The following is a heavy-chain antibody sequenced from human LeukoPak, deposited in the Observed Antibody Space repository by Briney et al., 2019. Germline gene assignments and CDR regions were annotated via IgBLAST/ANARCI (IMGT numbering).Heavy chain of an antibody. J-gene: IGHJ2*01. V-gene: IGHV3-53*01. Sequence: GGSLRLSCLPSGFSVSLNYMNWVRQAPGKGLEWVSILYSGSDTYYADSVKGRFTISRDSSKNMLFLHMNSLRAEDTAVYYCARVGDHFHWYLDLWGRGTLVTVSS. CDR1: GFSVSLNY. D-gene: IGHD3-3*02. CDR2: LYSGSDT. CDR3: ARVGDHFHWYLDL.